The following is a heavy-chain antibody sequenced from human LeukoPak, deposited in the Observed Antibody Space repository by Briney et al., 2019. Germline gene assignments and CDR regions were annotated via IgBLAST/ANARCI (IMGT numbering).Heavy chain of an antibody. D-gene: IGHD4-17*01. V-gene: IGHV3-21*01. CDR1: GFTFSYYS. CDR3: ARWADYGDNFDY. J-gene: IGHJ4*02. Sequence: KTGGSLRLSCAASGFTFSYYSMHWVRQAPGKGLEWVASITLSSNYISYADSLKGRVTISRDNAKNSLYLQMSSLRAEDTAVYYCARWADYGDNFDYWGQGSLVIASS. CDR2: ITLSSNYI.